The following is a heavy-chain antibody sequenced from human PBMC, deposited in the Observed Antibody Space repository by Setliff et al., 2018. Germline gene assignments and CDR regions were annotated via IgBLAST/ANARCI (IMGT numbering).Heavy chain of an antibody. CDR3: ARDLVGATADF. CDR2: IWSDGRNK. Sequence: GGSLRLSCAASGFTFRSYAMHWVRQAPGKGLEWVAIIWSDGRNKYYSDSVYGRFTISRDNAKNTVYLQMNSLRGDDTAVYHCARDLVGATADFWGRGTLVTVSS. D-gene: IGHD1-26*01. V-gene: IGHV3-33*01. J-gene: IGHJ4*02. CDR1: GFTFRSYA.